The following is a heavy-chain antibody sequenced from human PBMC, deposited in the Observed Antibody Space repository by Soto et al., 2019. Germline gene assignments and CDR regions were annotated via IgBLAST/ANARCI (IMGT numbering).Heavy chain of an antibody. CDR2: IYYSGST. CDR1: GGSISSSSYY. D-gene: IGHD3-3*01. J-gene: IGHJ5*02. V-gene: IGHV4-30-4*08. CDR3: ARGDFWSGYYPNNWFDP. Sequence: PSETLSLTCTVSGGSISSSSYYWGWIRQPPGKGLEWIGYIYYSGSTYYNPSLKSRVTISVDTSKNQFSLKLSSVTAADTAVYYCARGDFWSGYYPNNWFDPWGQGTLVTVSS.